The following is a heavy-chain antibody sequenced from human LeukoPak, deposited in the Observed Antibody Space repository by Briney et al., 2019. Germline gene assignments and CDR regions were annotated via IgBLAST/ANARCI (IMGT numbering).Heavy chain of an antibody. D-gene: IGHD6-13*01. J-gene: IGHJ2*01. CDR3: ASSSWYLRRYFDL. V-gene: IGHV4-59*01. Sequence: SETLSLTCTVSGGSISSYYWSWIRQPPGKGLEWIGYIYYSGSTNYNPSLKSRVTISVDTSKNQFSLKLSSVTAADTAVCYCASSSWYLRRYFDLWGRGTLVTVSS. CDR1: GGSISSYY. CDR2: IYYSGST.